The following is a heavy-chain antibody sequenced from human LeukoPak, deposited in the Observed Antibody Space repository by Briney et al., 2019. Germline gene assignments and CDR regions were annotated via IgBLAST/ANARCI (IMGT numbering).Heavy chain of an antibody. V-gene: IGHV3-7*01. CDR3: ARDAAGNFDY. J-gene: IGHJ4*02. Sequence: GGSLRLSCAASGFTFSAYWMTWVRQAPGKGLAWVANIIEGGDVKYYVDSVKGRFTIPRDNTKNSVYLEMKSLRAEDTAVYYCARDAAGNFDYWGQGTLVTVSS. D-gene: IGHD1-26*01. CDR2: IIEGGDVK. CDR1: GFTFSAYW.